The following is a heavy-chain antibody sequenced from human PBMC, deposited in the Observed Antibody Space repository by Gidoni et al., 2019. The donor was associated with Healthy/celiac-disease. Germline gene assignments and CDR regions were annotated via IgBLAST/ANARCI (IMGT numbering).Heavy chain of an antibody. D-gene: IGHD6-13*01. CDR1: GFTFDDSA. Sequence: EVQLVESGGGLVQPGRSLRLSCAASGFTFDDSAMHWVRQAPGKGLEWVSGISWKSGSIGYADSVKGRLTISRDNANNSLYLQMNSLRAEDTALYYCAKDIVGSSWYRDYYYYGMDVWGQGTTVTVSS. CDR2: ISWKSGSI. J-gene: IGHJ6*02. CDR3: AKDIVGSSWYRDYYYYGMDV. V-gene: IGHV3-9*01.